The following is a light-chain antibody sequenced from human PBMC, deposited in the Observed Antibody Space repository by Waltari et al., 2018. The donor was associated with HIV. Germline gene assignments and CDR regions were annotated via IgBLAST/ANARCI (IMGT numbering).Light chain of an antibody. CDR3: KQYNSDPS. J-gene: IGKJ5*01. V-gene: IGKV1-5*03. CDR1: QPINTW. Sequence: DIQMTQSPSSLAAFVGDRVSITCRASQPINTWLAWYQQKPGSPPKLLVYKASTLQVGVPPRFSGSGWGTDFTLAIDTVQPDDFATYYCKQYNSDPSFGQGTRL. CDR2: KAS.